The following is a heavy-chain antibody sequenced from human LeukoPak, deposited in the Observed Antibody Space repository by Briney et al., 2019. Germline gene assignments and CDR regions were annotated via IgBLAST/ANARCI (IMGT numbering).Heavy chain of an antibody. CDR2: IIPIFGTA. Sequence: GSSVKVSYKASRGTSSSYAISWVRQAPGQGLEWMGGIIPIFGTANYAQKLQGRVTLTADESTSTAYMELSSLRSEDTAVYYCARGLPYGSGSYFLDYWGQGTLVTVSS. CDR3: ARGLPYGSGSYFLDY. J-gene: IGHJ4*02. V-gene: IGHV1-69*01. D-gene: IGHD3-10*01. CDR1: RGTSSSYA.